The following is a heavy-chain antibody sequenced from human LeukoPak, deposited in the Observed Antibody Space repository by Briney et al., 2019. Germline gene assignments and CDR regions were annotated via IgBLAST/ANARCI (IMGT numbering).Heavy chain of an antibody. CDR1: GFTFSNAW. V-gene: IGHV3-15*01. D-gene: IGHD2/OR15-2a*01. J-gene: IGHJ4*02. CDR3: TKDDPTNRS. Sequence: GGSLRLSCAASGFTFSNAWMSWVRQAPGKGLEWVGRIKSKGDGGTTDYAAPVKGRFTISRDDSKNTLYLQMNSLKTEDTAMCYCTKDDPTNRSWGQGTLVTVSS. CDR2: IKSKGDGGTT.